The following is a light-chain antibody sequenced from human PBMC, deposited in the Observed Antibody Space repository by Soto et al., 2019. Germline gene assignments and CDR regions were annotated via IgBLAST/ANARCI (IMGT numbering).Light chain of an antibody. CDR3: AAWDDSLSGLWV. Sequence: QLVLTQPPSASGAPGQRVTISCSGSTSNIGSNYVYWYQQLPGTAPKLLIYSNNQRPSGVPDRFSASKSGTSASLVINGLRSEDEADYYCAAWDDSLSGLWVFGGGTKLTVL. J-gene: IGLJ3*02. CDR1: TSNIGSNY. V-gene: IGLV1-47*02. CDR2: SNN.